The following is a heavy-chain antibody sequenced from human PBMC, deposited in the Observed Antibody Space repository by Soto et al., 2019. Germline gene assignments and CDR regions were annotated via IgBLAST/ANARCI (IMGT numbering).Heavy chain of an antibody. CDR2: ISAYNGNT. Sequence: ASVKVSCKASGYTFTSYGISWVRQAPGQGLEWMGWISAYNGNTNYAQKLQGRVTMTTDTSTSTAYMELRSLRSDDTAVYYCARVRRIVGATLFDYWGQGTLVTVSS. CDR3: ARVRRIVGATLFDY. CDR1: GYTFTSYG. D-gene: IGHD1-26*01. V-gene: IGHV1-18*01. J-gene: IGHJ4*02.